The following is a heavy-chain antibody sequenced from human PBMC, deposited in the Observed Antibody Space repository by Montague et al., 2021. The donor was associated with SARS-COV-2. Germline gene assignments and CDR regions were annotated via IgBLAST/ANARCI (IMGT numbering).Heavy chain of an antibody. V-gene: IGHV2-5*02. J-gene: IGHJ4*02. CDR2: IFWDGDK. CDR3: AQEVWRGSSSGGYYRHFGN. Sequence: PALVKPTQTLTLTCTFSGFSLETDGAAVGWIRQAPGKAPQWLAVIFWDGDKHYSPSFQSRLTITKDNSKSQVVLRMTNMDPVDTGTYFCAQEVWRGSSSGGYYRHFGNWGPGLRVIVSP. CDR1: GFSLETDGAA. D-gene: IGHD3-10*01.